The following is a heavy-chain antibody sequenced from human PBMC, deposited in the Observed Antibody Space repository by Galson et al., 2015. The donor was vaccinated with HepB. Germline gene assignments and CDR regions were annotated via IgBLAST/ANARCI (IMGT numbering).Heavy chain of an antibody. Sequence: SLRLSCAASGFTFSSYAMHWVRQAPGKGLEWVAVISYDGSNKYYADSVKGRFTISRDNSKNTLYLQMNSLRAEDTAVYYCARAGDYYDSGGYLDYWGQGTLVTVSS. V-gene: IGHV3-30*04. J-gene: IGHJ4*02. CDR3: ARAGDYYDSGGYLDY. CDR2: ISYDGSNK. D-gene: IGHD3-22*01. CDR1: GFTFSSYA.